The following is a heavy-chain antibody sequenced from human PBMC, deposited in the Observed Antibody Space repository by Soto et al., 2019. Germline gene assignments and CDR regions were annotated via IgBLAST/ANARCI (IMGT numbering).Heavy chain of an antibody. CDR2: IFSGGNT. J-gene: IGHJ4*02. V-gene: IGHV3-66*01. CDR1: GFTVSSNY. Sequence: EVQLVESGGGLVQPGGSLRLSCAASGFTVSSNYMSWVRQAPGKGLEWVSVIFSGGNTYYADSVKGRFTISRDNSKNTLDLQMNSVRAEDTAVYYCARDVRDSSGYPEYYFDYWGQGTLVTVPS. CDR3: ARDVRDSSGYPEYYFDY. D-gene: IGHD3-22*01.